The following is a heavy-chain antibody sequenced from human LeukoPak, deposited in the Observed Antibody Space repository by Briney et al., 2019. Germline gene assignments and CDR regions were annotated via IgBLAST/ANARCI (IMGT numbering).Heavy chain of an antibody. D-gene: IGHD2-2*01. CDR2: ISGSGGST. CDR1: GFTFSSYA. J-gene: IGHJ4*02. CDR3: AKARGIVVVPAAMAFDY. V-gene: IGHV3-23*01. Sequence: GGSLRLSCAASGFTFSSYAISWVRQAPGKGLEWVSAISGSGGSTYYADSVKGRFTISRDNSKNTLYLQMNSLRAEDTAVYYCAKARGIVVVPAAMAFDYWGQGTLVTVSS.